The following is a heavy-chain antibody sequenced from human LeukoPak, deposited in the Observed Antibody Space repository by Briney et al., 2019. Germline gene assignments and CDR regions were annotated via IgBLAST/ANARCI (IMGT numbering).Heavy chain of an antibody. CDR2: IYTSGST. J-gene: IGHJ4*02. V-gene: IGHV4-4*07. Sequence: SSETLSLTCTVSGGSISSYYWSWIRQPAGKGLEWIGRIYTSGSTNYNPSLKSRVTISVDKSKNQFSLTLSSVTAADTAVYYCARGAVGIAVAGTDFDYWGQGTLVTFSS. D-gene: IGHD6-19*01. CDR3: ARGAVGIAVAGTDFDY. CDR1: GGSISSYY.